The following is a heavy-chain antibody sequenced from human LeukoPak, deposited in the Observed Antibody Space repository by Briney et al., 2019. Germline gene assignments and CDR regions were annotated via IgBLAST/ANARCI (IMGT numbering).Heavy chain of an antibody. J-gene: IGHJ6*03. CDR1: GESFSGYY. V-gene: IGHV4-34*01. Sequence: PSETLSLTCAVYGESFSGYYWSWIRQPPGKGLEWIGEINHSGSTNYNPSLKSRVTISVDTSKNQFSLKMSSVTAAATAPYYCARGRITMIVVVPGYMDVWGKGTTVTVSS. CDR3: ARGRITMIVVVPGYMDV. D-gene: IGHD3-22*01. CDR2: INHSGST.